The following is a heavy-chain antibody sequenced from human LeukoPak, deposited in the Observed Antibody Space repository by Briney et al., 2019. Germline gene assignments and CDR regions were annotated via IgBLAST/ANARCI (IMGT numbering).Heavy chain of an antibody. CDR1: GFTFSSYA. Sequence: PGGSLRLSCAASGFTFSSYAMSWVRQAPGKGLEWVSAISGSGGSTYYSDSVKGRFTISRDNSQNALYLQMNRLRAEDTAVYYCATPSYYDFWGASLGWFDPWGQGTLVTVSS. D-gene: IGHD3-3*01. J-gene: IGHJ5*02. V-gene: IGHV3-23*01. CDR2: ISGSGGST. CDR3: ATPSYYDFWGASLGWFDP.